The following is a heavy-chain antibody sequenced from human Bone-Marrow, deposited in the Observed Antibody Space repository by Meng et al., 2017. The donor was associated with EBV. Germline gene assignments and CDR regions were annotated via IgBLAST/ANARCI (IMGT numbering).Heavy chain of an antibody. Sequence: QEQQQEGVAGLLKPSGALAPTCAVYGGSFIGYYWSWIRQPPGKGLVWIGESNHSGSTNYNPSLKSRVTISVDTSKNQFSLKLSSVTAADTAVYYCARGRGYSGYSYPTNWFDPWGQGTLVTVSS. CDR3: ARGRGYSGYSYPTNWFDP. CDR1: GGSFIGYY. J-gene: IGHJ5*02. CDR2: SNHSGST. D-gene: IGHD5-12*01. V-gene: IGHV4-34*01.